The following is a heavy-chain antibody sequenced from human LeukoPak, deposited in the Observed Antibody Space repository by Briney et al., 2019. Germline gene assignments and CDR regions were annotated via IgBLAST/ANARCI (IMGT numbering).Heavy chain of an antibody. CDR2: IDGSGSST. CDR3: AKYFYDSGSYSFDY. V-gene: IGHV3-23*01. D-gene: IGHD3-10*01. Sequence: GGSLRHSCAASGFKFSDYAMSWVRQAPAKGLEWVSAIDGSGSSTYYADSVQGRFIISRDNSKNTLYLQMNSLKAEDTAAYYCAKYFYDSGSYSFDYWGQGALVTVSS. J-gene: IGHJ4*02. CDR1: GFKFSDYA.